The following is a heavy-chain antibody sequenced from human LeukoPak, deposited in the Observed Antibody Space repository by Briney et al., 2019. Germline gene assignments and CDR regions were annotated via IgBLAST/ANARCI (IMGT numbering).Heavy chain of an antibody. CDR1: GFTFRSYG. CDR3: AKEGGGYSGYDNNWFDP. Sequence: PGRSLRLSCAASGFTFRSYGMHWVRQAPGKGLEWVAVISYDGSNKYYADSVKGRFTISRDNSKNTLYLQMNSLRAEDTAVYYCAKEGGGYSGYDNNWFDPWGQGTLVTVSS. J-gene: IGHJ5*02. V-gene: IGHV3-30*18. CDR2: ISYDGSNK. D-gene: IGHD5-12*01.